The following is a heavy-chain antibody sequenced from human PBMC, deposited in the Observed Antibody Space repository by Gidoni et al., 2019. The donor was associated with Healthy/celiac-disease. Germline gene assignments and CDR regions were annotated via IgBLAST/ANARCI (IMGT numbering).Heavy chain of an antibody. V-gene: IGHV3-11*05. CDR2: IGRSSSYT. CDR1: GSTFSDYY. J-gene: IGHJ3*02. CDR3: ARGRGFGESHMDAFDI. D-gene: IGHD3-10*01. Sequence: QVQLVESGGGLVTPGGALRLSCAAAGSTFSDYYMNWIPQGPGKGLKWVSYIGRSSSYTNYTDSVKGRFTISGDNAKNSLYLQMTSLRAEDTAVYYCARGRGFGESHMDAFDIWGQGTMVTVSS.